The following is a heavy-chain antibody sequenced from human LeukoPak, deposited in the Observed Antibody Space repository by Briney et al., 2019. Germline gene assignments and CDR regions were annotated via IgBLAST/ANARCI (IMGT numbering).Heavy chain of an antibody. Sequence: GGSLRLSCAASGFTVSSNYMSWVRQGPGKGLEWVSVIYTGGSTYYADSVKGRFTISRDNSKNTLYLQMNSLRVDDTAMYYCARDSYGGYWGQGTLVTVSS. J-gene: IGHJ4*02. CDR2: IYTGGST. CDR1: GFTVSSNY. V-gene: IGHV3-53*01. D-gene: IGHD2-21*01. CDR3: ARDSYGGY.